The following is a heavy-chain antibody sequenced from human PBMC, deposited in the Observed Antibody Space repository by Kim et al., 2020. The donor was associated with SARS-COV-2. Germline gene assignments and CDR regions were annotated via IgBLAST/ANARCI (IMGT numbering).Heavy chain of an antibody. D-gene: IGHD3-10*01. CDR3: ATGWFGGLLDAFDI. Sequence: GGSLRLSCAASGFTFSSYWMSWVRQAPGKGLEWVANIKQDGSEKYYVDSVKGRFTISRDNAKNSLYLQMNSLRAEDTAVYYCATGWFGGLLDAFDIWGQGTMVTVSS. CDR1: GFTFSSYW. CDR2: IKQDGSEK. J-gene: IGHJ3*02. V-gene: IGHV3-7*01.